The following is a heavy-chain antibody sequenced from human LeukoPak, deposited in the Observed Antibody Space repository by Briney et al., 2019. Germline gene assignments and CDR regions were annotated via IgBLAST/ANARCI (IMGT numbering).Heavy chain of an antibody. V-gene: IGHV3-48*04. CDR2: ISSSGSTI. Sequence: PGGSLRLSCAASGFTFSSYAMSWVRQAPGKGLEWVSYISSSGSTIYYADSVKGRFTISRDNAKNSLYLQMNSLRAEDTAVYYCARSGNTMIVVARGNYAFDIWGQGTMVTVSS. CDR1: GFTFSSYA. CDR3: ARSGNTMIVVARGNYAFDI. D-gene: IGHD3-22*01. J-gene: IGHJ3*02.